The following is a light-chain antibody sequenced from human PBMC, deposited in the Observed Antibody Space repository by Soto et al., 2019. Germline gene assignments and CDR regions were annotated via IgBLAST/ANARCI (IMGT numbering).Light chain of an antibody. J-gene: IGKJ4*01. CDR2: QVS. Sequence: DVVMTQSPLSLPVILGQSASISCRSSHSLVASDGNTYLNWLHQRPGQSPRRLSYQVSNRESGVQDRFSGSGSGTDFTMTISRVEADDVGVYYCMQNIHWPLNFAGGPKVDIK. CDR3: MQNIHWPLN. V-gene: IGKV2-30*01. CDR1: HSLVASDGNTY.